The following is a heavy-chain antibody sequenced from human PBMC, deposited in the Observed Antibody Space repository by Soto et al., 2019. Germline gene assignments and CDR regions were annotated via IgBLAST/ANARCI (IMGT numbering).Heavy chain of an antibody. V-gene: IGHV3-30-3*01. D-gene: IGHD3-10*01. CDR1: GFTFSSYA. J-gene: IGHJ4*02. Sequence: QVQLVESGGGVVQPGRSLRLSCAASGFTFSSYAMHWVRQAPGKGLEWVAVISYDGSNKYYADSVKGRFTISRDNSKNTLYLQMNSLRAEDTAVYYCARDAMVRGVLYYFDYWGQGTLVTVSS. CDR2: ISYDGSNK. CDR3: ARDAMVRGVLYYFDY.